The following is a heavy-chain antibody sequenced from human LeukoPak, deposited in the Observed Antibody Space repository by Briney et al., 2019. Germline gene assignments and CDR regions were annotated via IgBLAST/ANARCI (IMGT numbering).Heavy chain of an antibody. CDR1: GFTFSSSW. Sequence: GGSLRLSCAASGFTFSSSWMTWVRQAPGKGLEWVANIKKDGSDKNYVDSVKGRFTISRDNAKNSLFLQMNSLRAEDTAVYYRARGGGNDYDTSGYYYLAAYWGQGTLVTVSS. D-gene: IGHD3-22*01. CDR3: ARGGGNDYDTSGYYYLAAY. V-gene: IGHV3-7*01. CDR2: IKKDGSDK. J-gene: IGHJ4*02.